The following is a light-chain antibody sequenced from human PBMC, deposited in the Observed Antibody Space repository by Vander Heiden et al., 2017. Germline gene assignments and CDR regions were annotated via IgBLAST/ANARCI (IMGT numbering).Light chain of an antibody. V-gene: IGKV1-39*01. J-gene: IGKJ5*01. CDR3: QQSDSTPIT. Sequence: DIQMTQSPSSLSASVGDRVTITCRASQSISSYLNWYQQKPWKAPKLLIYAASSLQSGVPSRFSGSGSGTDFTLTISSLQPEDFATYYCQQSDSTPITFGQGTRLEIK. CDR1: QSISSY. CDR2: AAS.